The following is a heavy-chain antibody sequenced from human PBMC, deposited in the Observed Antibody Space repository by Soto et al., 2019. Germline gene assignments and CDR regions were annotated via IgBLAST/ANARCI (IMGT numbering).Heavy chain of an antibody. CDR2: ISDFEAGA. J-gene: IGHJ5*02. CDR3: VRGYDRWGEDCFDP. V-gene: IGHV1-18*01. D-gene: IGHD5-12*01. Sequence: QVQLVQSGTEVKKPGASVKVSCKASGYTYSNYGISWVRQAPGQGLEWMGWISDFEAGANYGQKFQGKVTLTIDTSTATAYIALRRLTSDDTDLYYCVRGYDRWGEDCFDPWGQGTLVIVSS. CDR1: GYTYSNYG.